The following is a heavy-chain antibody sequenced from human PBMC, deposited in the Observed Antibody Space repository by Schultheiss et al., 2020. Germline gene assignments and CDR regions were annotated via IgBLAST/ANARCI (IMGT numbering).Heavy chain of an antibody. V-gene: IGHV3-30-3*01. D-gene: IGHD3-3*01. CDR3: TTGASGYHVDY. Sequence: GGSLRLSCAASGFTFSSYAMHWVRQAPGKGLEWVAVISYDGSNKYYADSVKGRFTISRDNAKNSLYLQMNSLKTEDTAVYYCTTGASGYHVDYWGQGTLVTVSS. J-gene: IGHJ4*02. CDR2: ISYDGSNK. CDR1: GFTFSSYA.